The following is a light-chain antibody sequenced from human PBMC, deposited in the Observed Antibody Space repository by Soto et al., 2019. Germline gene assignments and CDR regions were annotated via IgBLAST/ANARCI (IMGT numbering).Light chain of an antibody. CDR1: QSVNSRF. CDR2: GVS. CDR3: QHYDGTPFT. Sequence: EIVLTQSPGTLSLSPGERATLSCRASQSVNSRFLAWFQQRPGQAPSLLIYGVSRRATGIPDRFSGSGSGTDFTLIISRLEPVDFAVYYCQHYDGTPFTFGPGTKVD. J-gene: IGKJ3*01. V-gene: IGKV3-20*01.